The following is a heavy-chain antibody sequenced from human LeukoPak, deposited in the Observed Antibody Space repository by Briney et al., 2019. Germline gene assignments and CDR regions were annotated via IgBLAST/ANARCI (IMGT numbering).Heavy chain of an antibody. D-gene: IGHD1-26*01. Sequence: ASVKVSCKASGYTFTGYYMYWVRQAPGQGLEWMGWINPKSGVTKNAQKFQGRVTMTRDTSISTAYMEVSRLRSDDTAVYYCARDSGMDSGGYSGWFDPWGQGTLVTVSS. V-gene: IGHV1-2*02. CDR1: GYTFTGYY. CDR2: INPKSGVT. CDR3: ARDSGMDSGGYSGWFDP. J-gene: IGHJ5*02.